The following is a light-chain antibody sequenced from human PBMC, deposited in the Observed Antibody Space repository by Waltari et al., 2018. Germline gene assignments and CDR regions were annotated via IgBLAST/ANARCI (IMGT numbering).Light chain of an antibody. CDR3: QTGGHGTWV. J-gene: IGLJ3*02. Sequence: QLVLTQSPSASASLGASIKLTCTLSSGHSSNVIASLQQQPEKGPRYLMKVNSDGSHTRGNEIPDRFSGSSSGAERYLPISSLQSEDEADYYCQTGGHGTWVFGGGTKLTVL. V-gene: IGLV4-69*01. CDR2: VNSDGSH. CDR1: SGHSSNV.